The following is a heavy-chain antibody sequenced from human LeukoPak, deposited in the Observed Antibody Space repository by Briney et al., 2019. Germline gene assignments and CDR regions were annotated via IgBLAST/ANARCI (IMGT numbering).Heavy chain of an antibody. Sequence: SETLSLTCTVSGGSISSDSYYWGWIRQPPGKGLEWIGSIYYSGNTYYNPSLKSRVTISVDTSKNQFSLKLSSVTAADTAVYYCARRGSGASLEYYFDLWGRGTLVTVSS. CDR2: IYYSGNT. CDR3: ARRGSGASLEYYFDL. D-gene: IGHD1-14*01. CDR1: GGSISSDSYY. V-gene: IGHV4-39*01. J-gene: IGHJ2*01.